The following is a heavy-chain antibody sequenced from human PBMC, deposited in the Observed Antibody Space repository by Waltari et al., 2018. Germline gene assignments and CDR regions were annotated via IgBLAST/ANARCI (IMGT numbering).Heavy chain of an antibody. CDR2: INAGNGNT. V-gene: IGHV1-3*01. CDR1: GYTFTSYA. CDR3: ARGGGGVPYGY. Sequence: QVQLVQSGAEVKKPGASVKVSCKASGYTFTSYAMHWVRQAPGQRLEWMGWINAGNGNTKDSQKFQGRVTITRDTSASTAYMELGSLRSEDTAVYYCARGGGGVPYGYWGQGTLVTVSS. D-gene: IGHD3-16*01. J-gene: IGHJ4*02.